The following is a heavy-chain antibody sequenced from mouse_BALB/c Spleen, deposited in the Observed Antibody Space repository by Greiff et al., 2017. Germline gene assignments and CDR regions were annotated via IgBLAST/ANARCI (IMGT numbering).Heavy chain of an antibody. CDR1: GFTFSSYG. Sequence: EVKLVESGGDLVKPGGSLKLSCAASGFTFSSYGMSWVRQTPDKRLEWVATISSGGSYTYYPDSVKGRFTISRDNAKNTLYLQMSSLKSEDTAMYYCARQGGNYEGCAYWGQGTLVTVSA. D-gene: IGHD2-1*01. CDR3: ARQGGNYEGCAY. J-gene: IGHJ3*01. V-gene: IGHV5-6*01. CDR2: ISSGGSYT.